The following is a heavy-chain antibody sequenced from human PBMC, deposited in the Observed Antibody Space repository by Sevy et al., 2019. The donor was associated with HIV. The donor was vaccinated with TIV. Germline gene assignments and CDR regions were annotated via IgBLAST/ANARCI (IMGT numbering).Heavy chain of an antibody. CDR3: ASSVNSGWSGAFDI. Sequence: GESLKISCAVSGFTFSNYWMSWVRQAPGKGLEWVANINEDRSEKYYVGSVKGRFTISRDNARNSLYLEMNNLRTEDTAVYYCASSVNSGWSGAFDIWGQRTMVTVSS. V-gene: IGHV3-7*01. D-gene: IGHD6-19*01. CDR1: GFTFSNYW. J-gene: IGHJ3*02. CDR2: INEDRSEK.